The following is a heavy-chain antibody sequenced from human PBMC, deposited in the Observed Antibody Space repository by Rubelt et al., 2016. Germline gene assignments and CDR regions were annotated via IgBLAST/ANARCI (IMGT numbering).Heavy chain of an antibody. CDR2: INPNSGGT. Sequence: QVQLVQSGAEVKKPGASVKVSCKASGYTFTGYYMHWVRQAPGQGLEWVGRINPNSGGTNYAQKFQGRVTMTRDTFITTAYMELSRLRSDDTAVFYCARESSSGWYIDYWGQGTLVTVSS. CDR1: GYTFTGYY. J-gene: IGHJ4*02. V-gene: IGHV1-2*06. D-gene: IGHD6-19*01. CDR3: ARESSSGWYIDY.